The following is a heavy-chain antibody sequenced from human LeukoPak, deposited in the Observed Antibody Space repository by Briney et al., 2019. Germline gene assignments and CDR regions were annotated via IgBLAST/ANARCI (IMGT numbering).Heavy chain of an antibody. D-gene: IGHD3-3*01. J-gene: IGHJ6*03. CDR1: GFTFSSHS. V-gene: IGHV3-7*01. CDR3: ARAMGTSYGFWSGSYTVSYYYYMDV. Sequence: PGGSLRLSCATSGFTFSSHSMSWVRQAPVKGLEWVANIKQDGSEKHYVDSVKGRFSISRDNTKNSLYLQMNRLRDEDTAVYYCARAMGTSYGFWSGSYTVSYYYYMDVWGKGTTVTVSS. CDR2: IKQDGSEK.